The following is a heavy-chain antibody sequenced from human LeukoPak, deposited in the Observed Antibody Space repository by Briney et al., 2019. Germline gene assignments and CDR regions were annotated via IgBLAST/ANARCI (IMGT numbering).Heavy chain of an antibody. CDR3: ARDRASHFDY. V-gene: IGHV3-74*01. CDR1: GFTFSNYW. CDR2: ITRDVSST. Sequence: GGCLRLSCAASGFTFSNYWMHWVRQAPGKGLVWVSRITRDVSSTGYADSVKGRFTISRDNAKNTVFLQMNSLRAEDTAVYYCARDRASHFDYWGQGTLVT. J-gene: IGHJ4*02. D-gene: IGHD3-10*01.